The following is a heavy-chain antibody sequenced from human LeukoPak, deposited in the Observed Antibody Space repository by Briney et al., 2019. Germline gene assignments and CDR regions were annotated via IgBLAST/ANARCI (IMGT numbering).Heavy chain of an antibody. J-gene: IGHJ4*02. CDR3: ARSRVEMATSLLDY. V-gene: IGHV3-74*01. CDR1: GFAFSAYE. Sequence: GGSLRLSCAASGFAFSAYEMNWVRQAPGKGLVWVSRINSDGSTTTYPDSVEGRFTISRDNAKNTLYLQMNRLRAEDTAVYYCARSRVEMATSLLDYWGQGTLVTVSS. CDR2: INSDGSTT. D-gene: IGHD5-24*01.